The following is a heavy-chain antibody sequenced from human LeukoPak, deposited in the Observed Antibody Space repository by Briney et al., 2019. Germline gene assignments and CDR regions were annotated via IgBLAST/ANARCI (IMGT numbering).Heavy chain of an antibody. CDR2: IRSKANSYAT. Sequence: GGSLRLSCAASGFTFSGSAMHWVRQASGKGREWVGRIRSKANSYATAYAASVKGRFTISRDDSKNTAYLQMNSLKTEDTAVYYCTRHVVVTAITTTPYYYYMDVWGKGTTVTVSS. CDR3: TRHVVVTAITTTPYYYYMDV. D-gene: IGHD2-21*02. J-gene: IGHJ6*03. V-gene: IGHV3-73*01. CDR1: GFTFSGSA.